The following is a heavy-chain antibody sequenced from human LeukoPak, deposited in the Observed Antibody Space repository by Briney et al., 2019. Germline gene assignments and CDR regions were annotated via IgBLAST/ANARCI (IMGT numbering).Heavy chain of an antibody. Sequence: GGSLRLSCAASGFTFSIYGMHWVRQAPGKGLEWVAVISYDGSNKYFADSVKGRFTISRDNSKNTLYLEMNSLRSEDTAVYYCAKARSGSYPQPFDYWGQGTLVTVSS. J-gene: IGHJ4*02. CDR1: GFTFSIYG. CDR2: ISYDGSNK. D-gene: IGHD1-26*01. V-gene: IGHV3-30*18. CDR3: AKARSGSYPQPFDY.